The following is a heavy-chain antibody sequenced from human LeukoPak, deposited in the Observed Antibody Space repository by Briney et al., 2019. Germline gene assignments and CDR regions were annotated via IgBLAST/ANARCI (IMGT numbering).Heavy chain of an antibody. CDR3: ARVRVGAYGFEY. CDR1: GFTLSSYW. D-gene: IGHD3-10*01. Sequence: TGGSLRLSCAASGFTLSSYWMHWVRQVPGKGLVWVSRINPDGSTTTYADSVKGRFTISRDNAKNTLYLQMNSLRAEDTAVYYCARVRVGAYGFEYWGQGTLVTVSS. J-gene: IGHJ4*02. CDR2: INPDGSTT. V-gene: IGHV3-74*01.